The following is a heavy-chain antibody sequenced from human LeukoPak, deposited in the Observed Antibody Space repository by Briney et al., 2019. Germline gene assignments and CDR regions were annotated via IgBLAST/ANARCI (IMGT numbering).Heavy chain of an antibody. J-gene: IGHJ3*02. D-gene: IGHD2-2*01. Sequence: GRSLRLSCVASGFTFDDYAMHWVRQGPGMGLEWVSGISWNSGRTDYAYSVEGRFTISRDNTKNSLYLQMNTLRPEDMALYYCVKDRSYSSTFGFDMWGQGTMVTVSS. V-gene: IGHV3-9*03. CDR1: GFTFDDYA. CDR3: VKDRSYSSTFGFDM. CDR2: ISWNSGRT.